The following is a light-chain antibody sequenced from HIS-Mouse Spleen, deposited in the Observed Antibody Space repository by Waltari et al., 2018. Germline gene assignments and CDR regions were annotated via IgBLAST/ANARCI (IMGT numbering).Light chain of an antibody. V-gene: IGKV1-9*01. CDR1: QCISSY. CDR3: QQLNSYPPT. J-gene: IGKJ1*01. Sequence: DIHLTQSPSFLSASVGDRVTITCRASQCISSYLAWYQQKPGKAPKLLIYAASTLQSGVPSRCSGSGSGTEFTLTISSLQPEDFATYYCQQLNSYPPTFGQGTKVEIK. CDR2: AAS.